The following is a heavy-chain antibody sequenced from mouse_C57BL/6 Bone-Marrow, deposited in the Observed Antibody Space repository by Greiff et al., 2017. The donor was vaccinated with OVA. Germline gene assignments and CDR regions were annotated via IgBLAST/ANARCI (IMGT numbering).Heavy chain of an antibody. CDR1: GFNIKNTY. J-gene: IGHJ3*01. Sequence: EVQLQQSVAELVRPGASVKLSCTASGFNIKNTYMHWVKQRPEQGLEWIGRIDPADGNTKYAPNFQGKATITADTSSNTAYLQLSSLTSEDTAIYYGDGSMAYAYDGTWFAYWGQGTLVTVSA. CDR3: DGSMAYAYDGTWFAY. D-gene: IGHD2-2*01. CDR2: IDPADGNT. V-gene: IGHV14-3*01.